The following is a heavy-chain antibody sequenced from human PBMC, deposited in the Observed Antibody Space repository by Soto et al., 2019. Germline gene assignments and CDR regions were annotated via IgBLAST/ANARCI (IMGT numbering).Heavy chain of an antibody. CDR3: ARDQSNYDILTGYYPRFRFDY. J-gene: IGHJ4*02. CDR2: IIPIFGTA. CDR1: GGTFSSYA. V-gene: IGHV1-69*13. D-gene: IGHD3-9*01. Sequence: RASVKVSCKASGGTFSSYAISWVRQAPGQGLEWMGGIIPIFGTANYAQKFQGRVTITADESTSTAYMELSSLRSEDTAVYYCARDQSNYDILTGYYPRFRFDYWGQGTLVTVSS.